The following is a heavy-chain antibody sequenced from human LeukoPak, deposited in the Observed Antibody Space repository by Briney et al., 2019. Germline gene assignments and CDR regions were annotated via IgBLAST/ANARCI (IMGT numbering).Heavy chain of an antibody. CDR1: GGSVSSGSYY. D-gene: IGHD1-14*01. CDR3: ARTNQISETAFDI. J-gene: IGHJ3*02. Sequence: KPSETLSLTCTVSGGSVSSGSYYWSWIRQPPGKGLEWIVYIYYSGSTNDNPSLKSRVTISVDTSKNQFSLKLSSVTAADTAVYYCARTNQISETAFDIWGQGTMVIVSS. CDR2: IYYSGST. V-gene: IGHV4-61*01.